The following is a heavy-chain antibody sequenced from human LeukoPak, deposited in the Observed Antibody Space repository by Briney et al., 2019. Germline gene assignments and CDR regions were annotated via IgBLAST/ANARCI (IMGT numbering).Heavy chain of an antibody. CDR2: VKQDGSEK. J-gene: IGHJ4*02. CDR1: GFTFSGYW. V-gene: IGHV3-7*01. CDR3: AKGGRGNGEVY. D-gene: IGHD2-8*01. Sequence: GGSLRLSCAASGFTFSGYWMTWVRQAPGKGLEWVANVKQDGSEKNYVDSVKGRFTISRDNAKSSLFLQMNDLRAEDTAVYYCAKGGRGNGEVYWGQGTLVTVSS.